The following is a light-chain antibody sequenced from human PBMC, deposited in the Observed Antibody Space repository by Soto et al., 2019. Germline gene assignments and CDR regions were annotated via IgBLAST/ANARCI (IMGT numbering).Light chain of an antibody. CDR2: DVS. V-gene: IGLV2-14*01. CDR3: SSYTSSSTLRV. CDR1: SSDVGGYNY. J-gene: IGLJ2*01. Sequence: QSVLTQPASVSGSPGQSITISCTGTSSDVGGYNYVSWYQQHPGKAPKLMIYDVSNRPSGVSNRFSGSKSGNTASLTISGLQAEDEADYSCSSYTSSSTLRVFGGGTQLTVL.